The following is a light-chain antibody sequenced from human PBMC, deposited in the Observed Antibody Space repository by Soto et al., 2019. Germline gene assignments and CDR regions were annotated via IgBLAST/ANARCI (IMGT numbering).Light chain of an antibody. CDR1: SSDVGGYNY. Sequence: QSALTQPASVSGSPGQSITISCTGTSSDVGGYNYVSWYQQHPGKAPKLTIYEVSYRPSGVSNRFSGSKSGNTASLTISGLQAEDEADCHCSSYTSSSTSHYVFGTGTKLTVL. CDR3: SSYTSSSTSHYV. V-gene: IGLV2-14*01. J-gene: IGLJ1*01. CDR2: EVS.